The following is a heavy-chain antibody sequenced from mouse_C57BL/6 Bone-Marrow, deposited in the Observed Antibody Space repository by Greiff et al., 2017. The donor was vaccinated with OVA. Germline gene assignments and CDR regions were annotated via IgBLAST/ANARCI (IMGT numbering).Heavy chain of an antibody. V-gene: IGHV1-55*01. Sequence: QVQLQQPGAELVKPGASVEMSCKASGYTFTSYWITWVKQRPGQGLEWIGDIYPGSGSTNYNEKFKSKATLTVDTSSSTAYMQLSSLTSEDSAVYYCARGDYGSPAWFAYWGQGTLVTVSA. D-gene: IGHD1-1*01. CDR3: ARGDYGSPAWFAY. J-gene: IGHJ3*01. CDR1: GYTFTSYW. CDR2: IYPGSGST.